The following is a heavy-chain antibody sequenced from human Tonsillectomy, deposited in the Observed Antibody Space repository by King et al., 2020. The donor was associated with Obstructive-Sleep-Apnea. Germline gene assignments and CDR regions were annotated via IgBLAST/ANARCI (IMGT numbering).Heavy chain of an antibody. CDR2: MYYSGNT. CDR1: GGSISNYY. D-gene: IGHD5-12*01. Sequence: QLQESGPGLVKPSETLSLTCTVSGGSISNYYWSWIRQPPGKRLDWVGYMYYSGNTNFNPSLKSPVTISADTSKIQFSLRLSSVTAADTAVYYCARHRGVEDYGGYGDYFDYWGRGTLVTVSS. J-gene: IGHJ4*02. V-gene: IGHV4-59*08. CDR3: ARHRGVEDYGGYGDYFDY.